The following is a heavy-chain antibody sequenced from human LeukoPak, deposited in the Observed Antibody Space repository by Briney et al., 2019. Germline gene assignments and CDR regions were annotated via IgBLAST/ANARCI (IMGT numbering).Heavy chain of an antibody. CDR2: ISGSGGST. CDR1: GFTFFDYG. CDR3: AKEVPYCSGGSCYEGSDAFDI. J-gene: IGHJ3*02. Sequence: GGSLRLSCAASGFTFFDYGMTWVRQAPGKGLDWVSSISGSGGSTYYADSVRGRFTVSRDNSKNTLYLQMNSLRAEDTAVYYCAKEVPYCSGGSCYEGSDAFDIWGQGTMVTVSS. D-gene: IGHD2-15*01. V-gene: IGHV3-23*01.